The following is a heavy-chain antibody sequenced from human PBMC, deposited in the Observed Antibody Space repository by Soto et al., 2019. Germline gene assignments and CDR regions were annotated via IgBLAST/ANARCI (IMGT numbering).Heavy chain of an antibody. CDR2: ISWDSGSI. CDR1: GFTFDDYA. Sequence: GGSLRLSCAASGFTFDDYAMHWLRQAPGKGLEWVSGISWDSGSIGYADSVKGRFTISRDNAKNSLYLQMNSLRAEDTALYYCAKDTWGYYDSSGYPHHFDYWGQGTLVTVSS. V-gene: IGHV3-9*01. CDR3: AKDTWGYYDSSGYPHHFDY. J-gene: IGHJ4*02. D-gene: IGHD3-22*01.